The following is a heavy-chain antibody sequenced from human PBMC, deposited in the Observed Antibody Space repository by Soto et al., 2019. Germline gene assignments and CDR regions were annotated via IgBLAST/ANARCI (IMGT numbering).Heavy chain of an antibody. D-gene: IGHD3-9*01. J-gene: IGHJ6*02. Sequence: SETLSPTCTVSGCSISSVDYYWSWIRHPPGKGLEWIGYIYYSGSTYYNPSLKSRVTISVDTSKNQFSLKLSSVTAADTAVYYCVRVHYVYDILTGYGYYYGMDVWGQGTTVT. CDR2: IYYSGST. V-gene: IGHV4-30-4*01. CDR3: VRVHYVYDILTGYGYYYGMDV. CDR1: GCSISSVDYY.